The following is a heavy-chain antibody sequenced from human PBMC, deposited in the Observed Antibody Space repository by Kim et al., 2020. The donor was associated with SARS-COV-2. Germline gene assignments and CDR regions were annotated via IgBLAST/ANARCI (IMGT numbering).Heavy chain of an antibody. V-gene: IGHV3-23*01. J-gene: IGHJ4*02. CDR3: AKVGAPEGGFDMVRGTLIPRKTTYYFDF. Sequence: GGSLRLSCAGSGFTFSSYAMSWVRQAPGKGLDWVSSISGSDGTTYYADSVKGRFTISRDNSKDTLYLQMNSLRAEDTAVYSCAKVGAPEGGFDMVRGTLIPRKTTYYFDFWGQGTLVTVSS. D-gene: IGHD3-10*01. CDR2: ISGSDGTT. CDR1: GFTFSSYA.